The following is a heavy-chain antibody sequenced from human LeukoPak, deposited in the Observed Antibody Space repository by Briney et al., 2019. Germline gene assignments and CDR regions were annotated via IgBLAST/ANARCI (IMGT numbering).Heavy chain of an antibody. Sequence: PGGSLRLSCEASGFTFSSYAMSWVRQAPGKGLAWVSVISSSADSTYYADSVKGRFTISRDNSKNTLYLQMSNLRAEDTAVYYCAKPLEKYTYGGNFDYWGQGILVTVSS. J-gene: IGHJ4*02. V-gene: IGHV3-23*01. D-gene: IGHD4-23*01. CDR1: GFTFSSYA. CDR3: AKPLEKYTYGGNFDY. CDR2: ISSSADST.